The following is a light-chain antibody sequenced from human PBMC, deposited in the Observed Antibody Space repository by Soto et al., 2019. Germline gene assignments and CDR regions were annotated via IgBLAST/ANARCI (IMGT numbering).Light chain of an antibody. Sequence: EIVMTQSPASLYVSPGERATLSCRASQSVSSNLAWYQRKPGQAPRLLIYGASTRATGIPARFSGSGSGTEFTLTISSLQSEDFAVYYCQQYNSWPYTFGQGTKLEIK. CDR2: GAS. CDR1: QSVSSN. V-gene: IGKV3-15*01. J-gene: IGKJ2*01. CDR3: QQYNSWPYT.